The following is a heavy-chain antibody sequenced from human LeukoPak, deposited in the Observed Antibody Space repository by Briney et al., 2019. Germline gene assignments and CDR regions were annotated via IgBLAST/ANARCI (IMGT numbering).Heavy chain of an antibody. V-gene: IGHV1-8*02. Sequence: ASVKVSCKASGYTFTSYYMHWVRQAPGQGLEWMGWMNPNSGNTGYAQKFQGRVTMTRNTSISTAYMELSSLRSEDTAVYYCARARYTIYYYYGMDVWGQGTTVTVSS. CDR2: MNPNSGNT. CDR3: ARARYTIYYYYGMDV. J-gene: IGHJ6*02. D-gene: IGHD1-1*01. CDR1: GYTFTSYY.